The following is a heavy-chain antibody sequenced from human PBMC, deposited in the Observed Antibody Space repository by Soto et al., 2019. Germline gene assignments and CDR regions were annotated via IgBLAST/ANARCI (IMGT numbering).Heavy chain of an antibody. CDR1: GFTFSSYA. J-gene: IGHJ4*02. D-gene: IGHD6-19*01. Sequence: QVQLVESGGGVVQPGRSLRLSCAASGFTFSSYAMHWVRQAPGEGLEWVAVISYDGSNKYYADSVKGRFTISRDNSKNTLDLQMNSLRAEDTAVYYCAREAGRAWYYWGQGTLVTVSS. CDR3: AREAGRAWYY. CDR2: ISYDGSNK. V-gene: IGHV3-30-3*01.